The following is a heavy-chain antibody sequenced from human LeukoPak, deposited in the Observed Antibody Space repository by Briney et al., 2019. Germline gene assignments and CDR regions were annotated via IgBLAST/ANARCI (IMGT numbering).Heavy chain of an antibody. CDR1: GFSFSSYA. CDR3: AKDDYVWGSYRFFDY. CDR2: ISGGAGST. J-gene: IGHJ4*02. Sequence: GGSLRLSCAASGFSFSSYAMSWVRQAPGKGLEWVSAISGGAGSTYYADSVKGRFTISRDNSKNTLYLQMNSLRAEDTAVYYCAKDDYVWGSYRFFDYWGQGTLVPVSS. D-gene: IGHD3-16*02. V-gene: IGHV3-23*01.